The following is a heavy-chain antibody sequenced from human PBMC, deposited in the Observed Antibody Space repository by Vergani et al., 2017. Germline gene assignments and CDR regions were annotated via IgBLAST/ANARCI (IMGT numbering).Heavy chain of an antibody. CDR1: GFTFSSYG. D-gene: IGHD2-8*01. J-gene: IGHJ6*03. CDR3: AKDRGPYCTNGVCYPHDYYYMDV. V-gene: IGHV3-23*04. Sequence: VQLVESGGGVVQPGRSLRLSCAASGFTFSSYGMHWVRQAPGKGLEWVSAISGSGGSTYYADAVKGRFTISRDNSKNTLYLQMNSLRAEDTAVYYCAKDRGPYCTNGVCYPHDYYYMDVWGKGTTVTVSS. CDR2: ISGSGGST.